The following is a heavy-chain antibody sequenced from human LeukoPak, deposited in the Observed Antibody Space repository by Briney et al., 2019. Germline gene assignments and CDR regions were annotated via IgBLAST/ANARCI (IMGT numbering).Heavy chain of an antibody. CDR2: ISNSDNTK. Sequence: GGSLRLSCTASGFTFSDYYMTWIRQAPGKGLEWLSYISNSDNTKYYADSVKGRFTISRDNAKNSLYLQMNSLRAEDTAVYYCARDETPTNGYDSYDFWGQGTLVTVST. CDR1: GFTFSDYY. J-gene: IGHJ4*02. CDR3: ARDETPTNGYDSYDF. V-gene: IGHV3-11*04. D-gene: IGHD5-12*01.